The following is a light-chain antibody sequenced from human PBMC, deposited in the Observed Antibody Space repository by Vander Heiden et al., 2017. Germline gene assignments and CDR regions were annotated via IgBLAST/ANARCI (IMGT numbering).Light chain of an antibody. CDR1: QSVSSY. V-gene: IGKV3-11*01. CDR2: DAS. J-gene: IGKJ2*01. CDR3: QQRSNWPRMYT. Sequence: EIVLPQSPATLPLSPGDRATLSCRASQSVSSYLAWYQQKPGQAPRLRIYDASNRATGIPARFSGSGSGTDFTLTISSLEPEDFAVYYCQQRSNWPRMYTFGQGTKLEIK.